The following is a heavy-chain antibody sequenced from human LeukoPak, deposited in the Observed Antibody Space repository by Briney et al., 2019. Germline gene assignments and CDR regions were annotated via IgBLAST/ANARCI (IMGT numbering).Heavy chain of an antibody. J-gene: IGHJ4*02. CDR1: GGSFSGYY. D-gene: IGHD2-15*01. V-gene: IGHV4-34*01. Sequence: SETLSLTCAVYGGSFSGYYWNWIRQSPGKGLEWIGEINHSGSTNYNPSLKSRVTISVDTSKNQFSLKLSSVTAADTAVYYCARPYCSGGSCYYDYWGQGTLVTVSS. CDR2: INHSGST. CDR3: ARPYCSGGSCYYDY.